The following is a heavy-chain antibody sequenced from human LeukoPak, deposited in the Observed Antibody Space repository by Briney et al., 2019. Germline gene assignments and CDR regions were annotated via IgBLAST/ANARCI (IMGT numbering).Heavy chain of an antibody. CDR3: ARRSPIAGAGPRRLED. Sequence: PGGSLRLSCAASGFTVSSSHMSWVRLAPGKGLEWVSIIYSGGSTSYADSVKGRFIISRDNSKNTLYPQMNSLRAEDTAVYYCARRSPIAGAGPRRLEDWGQGTLVTVSS. J-gene: IGHJ4*02. CDR1: GFTVSSSH. V-gene: IGHV3-53*01. D-gene: IGHD6-13*01. CDR2: IYSGGST.